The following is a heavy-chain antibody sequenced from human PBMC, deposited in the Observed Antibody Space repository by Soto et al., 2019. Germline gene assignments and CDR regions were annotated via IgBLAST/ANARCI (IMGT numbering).Heavy chain of an antibody. CDR2: ISYNGINI. CDR1: GFTFSSFA. J-gene: IGHJ2*01. Sequence: QVQVVESGGGVVQPGRSLRLSCAASGFTFSSFAFHWVRQAPGKGLEWVTAISYNGINIYYADSVKGRFTISRDNSKNTLYLQMNGLRAEDTARYYCARGGAVASSWYFDFWGRGTLVTVSS. V-gene: IGHV3-30-3*01. D-gene: IGHD6-19*01. CDR3: ARGGAVASSWYFDF.